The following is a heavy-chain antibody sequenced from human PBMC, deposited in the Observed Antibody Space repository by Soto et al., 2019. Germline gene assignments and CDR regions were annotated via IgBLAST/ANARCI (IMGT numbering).Heavy chain of an antibody. D-gene: IGHD4-4*01. Sequence: QIQLLQSGAEVKRPGASVKVSCKASGYTFSTHGITWVRQAPGQGLEWMGWISAFNGNSKYAQKFQGRVTMTTDTSTATAYMELRSLRFDDTAVYYCAKGVYDYTFWGQGTLVTVSS. CDR1: GYTFSTHG. CDR2: ISAFNGNS. J-gene: IGHJ4*02. CDR3: AKGVYDYTF. V-gene: IGHV1-18*01.